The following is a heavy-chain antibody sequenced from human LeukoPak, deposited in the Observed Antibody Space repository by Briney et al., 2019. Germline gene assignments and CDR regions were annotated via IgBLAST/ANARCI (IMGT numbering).Heavy chain of an antibody. CDR1: GFTFSSYG. CDR3: ASSPGMVSYYFDY. J-gene: IGHJ4*02. D-gene: IGHD1-26*01. Sequence: GGSLRLSCAASGFTFSSYGMHWVRQAPGKGLEWVAVIWYDGSNKYYADSVKGRFTISRDNSKNTLYLQMNSLRAEDTAVYYCASSPGMVSYYFDYWGQGTLVTVSS. CDR2: IWYDGSNK. V-gene: IGHV3-33*01.